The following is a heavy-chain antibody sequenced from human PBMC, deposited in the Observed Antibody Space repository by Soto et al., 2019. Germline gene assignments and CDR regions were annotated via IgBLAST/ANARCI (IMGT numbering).Heavy chain of an antibody. CDR2: ISAYNGNT. CDR3: ARGAPIVGATASWFDP. Sequence: QVQLVQSGAEVKKPGASVKVSCKASGYTFTSYGISWVRQAPGQGLEWMGWISAYNGNTNYAQKLQGRVTMTTDTXTXXAYMELRSLRSDDTAVYYCARGAPIVGATASWFDPWGQGTLVTVSS. CDR1: GYTFTSYG. J-gene: IGHJ5*02. D-gene: IGHD1-26*01. V-gene: IGHV1-18*01.